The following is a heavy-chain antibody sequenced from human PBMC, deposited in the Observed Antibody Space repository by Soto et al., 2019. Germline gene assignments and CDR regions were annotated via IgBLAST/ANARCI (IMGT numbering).Heavy chain of an antibody. D-gene: IGHD3-3*01. V-gene: IGHV3-30*18. CDR3: AKLGDAVSGFFDF. CDR1: GFTFSKYA. CDR2: VSFDGSHK. Sequence: VQVLESGGGLVQPGGSLRLSCAGSGFTFSKYAMTWVRQAPGKGLEWVADVSFDGSHKTYAVPVRGRFTLSRDNSKKTVYLQMNSLRAEDTAVYYCAKLGDAVSGFFDFWGQGTQVAVSS. J-gene: IGHJ5*01.